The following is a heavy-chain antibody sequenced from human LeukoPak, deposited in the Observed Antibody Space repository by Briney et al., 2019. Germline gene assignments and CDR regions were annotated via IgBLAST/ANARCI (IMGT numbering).Heavy chain of an antibody. CDR3: AKVQVDFWSGYSPYFDY. V-gene: IGHV3-23*01. CDR2: ITSSGATT. CDR1: GFTISTYA. J-gene: IGHJ4*02. Sequence: GGSLRLSCAASGFTISTYAMTWVRQAPGKGLEWVSSITSSGATTYYADSVKGRFTISRDNSKNTLYLQMNSLRAEDTAVYYCAKVQVDFWSGYSPYFDYWGQGTLVTVSS. D-gene: IGHD3-3*01.